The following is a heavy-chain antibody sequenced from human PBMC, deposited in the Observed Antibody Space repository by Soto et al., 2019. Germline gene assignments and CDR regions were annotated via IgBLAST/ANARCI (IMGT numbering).Heavy chain of an antibody. CDR1: GDTVSSNSVA. V-gene: IGHV6-1*01. CDR3: ARSEEDSDYYYYGMDV. CDR2: TYYRSRWYS. Sequence: PSQTLSLTCVGSGDTVSSNSVAWNWVRQSPSRGLEWLGRTYYRSRWYSDYAVSVRSRIDINADKSKHQVSLQLNSVTTEDTAVYYCARSEEDSDYYYYGMDVWGQGTTVTVSS. J-gene: IGHJ6*02. D-gene: IGHD2-15*01.